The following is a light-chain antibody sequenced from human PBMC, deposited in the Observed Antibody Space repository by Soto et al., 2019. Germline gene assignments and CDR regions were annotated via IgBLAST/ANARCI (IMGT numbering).Light chain of an antibody. V-gene: IGKV1-27*01. J-gene: IGKJ1*01. Sequence: DIQMTQSPSSLSASVGDRVTITCRASQGIAKSLAWYQQKPGKAPKLLIYSASTLQSGVPSRFSGSGSGTDFTLTISSLQPEDVATYYCQKYNSAPWTFGQGTKVEIE. CDR3: QKYNSAPWT. CDR1: QGIAKS. CDR2: SAS.